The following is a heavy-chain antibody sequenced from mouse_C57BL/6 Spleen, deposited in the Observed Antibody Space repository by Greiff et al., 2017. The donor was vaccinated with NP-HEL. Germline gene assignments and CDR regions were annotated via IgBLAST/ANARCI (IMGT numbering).Heavy chain of an antibody. Sequence: QVQLQQSGAELVRPGASVTLSCKASGYTFTDYEMHWVKQTPVHGLEWIGAIDPETGGTAYNQKFKGKAILTADKSSSTAYMELRSLTSEDSAVYYCTRENSSGDYFDYWGQGTTLTVSS. V-gene: IGHV1-15*01. CDR3: TRENSSGDYFDY. J-gene: IGHJ2*01. CDR2: IDPETGGT. CDR1: GYTFTDYE. D-gene: IGHD3-2*02.